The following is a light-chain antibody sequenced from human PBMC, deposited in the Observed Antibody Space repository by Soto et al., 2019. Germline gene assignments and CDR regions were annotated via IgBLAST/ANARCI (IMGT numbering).Light chain of an antibody. CDR3: QQHSSWPLT. Sequence: EIVMTQSPATLSVSPGERATLSCRASQSVTSSYLAWYQQKPGQAPRLLIYGASTRATGIPARFSGSGSGTEFTLTLSSLQSEDFAVYYCQQHSSWPLTFGQGTKLEIK. CDR2: GAS. CDR1: QSVTSSY. V-gene: IGKV3-15*01. J-gene: IGKJ2*01.